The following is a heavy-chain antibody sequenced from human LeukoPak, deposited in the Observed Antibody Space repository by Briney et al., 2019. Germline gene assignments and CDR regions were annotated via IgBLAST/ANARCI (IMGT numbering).Heavy chain of an antibody. Sequence: GESLKISCKGSGYSFTSYWIGWVRKMPGKGLEWMGIIYPGDSDTRYSPSFQGQVTISADKSISTAYLQWSSLKASDTAMYYCARGRGRWLPLAPFDYWGQGTLVTVSS. CDR2: IYPGDSDT. CDR3: ARGRGRWLPLAPFDY. D-gene: IGHD5-24*01. CDR1: GYSFTSYW. J-gene: IGHJ4*02. V-gene: IGHV5-51*01.